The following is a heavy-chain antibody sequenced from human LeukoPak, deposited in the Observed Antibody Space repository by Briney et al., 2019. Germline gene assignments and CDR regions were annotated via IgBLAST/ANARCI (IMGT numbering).Heavy chain of an antibody. J-gene: IGHJ6*02. D-gene: IGHD3-10*01. CDR3: ARLLNMVRDRYYYYYGMDV. CDR1: GXSISSSSYY. Sequence: PSETLSLTCTVSGXSISSSSYYWGWIRQPPGKGLEWIGSIYYSGSTYYNPSLKSRVTISVDTSKNQFSLKLSSVTAADTAVYCCARLLNMVRDRYYYYYGMDVWGQGTTVTVSS. CDR2: IYYSGST. V-gene: IGHV4-39*01.